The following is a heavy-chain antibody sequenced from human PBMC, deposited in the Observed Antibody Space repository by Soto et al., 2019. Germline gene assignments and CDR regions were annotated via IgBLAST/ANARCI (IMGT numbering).Heavy chain of an antibody. D-gene: IGHD6-19*01. Sequence: SETLSLTCTVSGGSISSSSYYWGWIRQPPGKGLEWIGSIYYSGSTYYNPSLKSRVTISVATSKNQFSLKLSSVTAADTAVYYCASGVIKRSAKIKVAVAGTGEYWGQGTLVTVSS. J-gene: IGHJ4*02. CDR1: GGSISSSSYY. CDR3: ASGVIKRSAKIKVAVAGTGEY. CDR2: IYYSGST. V-gene: IGHV4-39*01.